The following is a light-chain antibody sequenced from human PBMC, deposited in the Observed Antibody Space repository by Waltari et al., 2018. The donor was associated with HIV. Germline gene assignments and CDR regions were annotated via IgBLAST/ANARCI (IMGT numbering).Light chain of an antibody. CDR3: QQYYSYPYT. J-gene: IGKJ2*01. Sequence: ALRMTQSPSSFSASTGDRVTITCRASQGISSYLAWYQQKPGKAPKLLIYAASTLQSGVPSRFSGSGSGTDFTRAISCLQSEDFATYYCQQYYSYPYTFGQGTKLEIK. V-gene: IGKV1-8*01. CDR1: QGISSY. CDR2: AAS.